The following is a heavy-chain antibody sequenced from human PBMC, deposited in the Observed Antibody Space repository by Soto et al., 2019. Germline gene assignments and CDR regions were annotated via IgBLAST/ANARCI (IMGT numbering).Heavy chain of an antibody. V-gene: IGHV3-48*02. CDR3: AIDALQYCDSDGRHEG. Sequence: GGSLRLSCAASGFTFRHYSMHWVSQAPRNVREWVAYISTSSSPRYYADSVKGRITTSRDNDRKSIYLEMSSLRDEDTVIYYCAIDALQYCDSDGRHEGWGPGTLVTVSS. CDR1: GFTFRHYS. D-gene: IGHD2-21*01. CDR2: ISTSSSPR. J-gene: IGHJ4*02.